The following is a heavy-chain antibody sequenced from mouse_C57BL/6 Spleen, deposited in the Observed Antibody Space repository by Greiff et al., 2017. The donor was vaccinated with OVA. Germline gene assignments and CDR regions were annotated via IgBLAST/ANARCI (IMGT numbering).Heavy chain of an antibody. CDR3: ARSDYYGSSDAYAMDY. CDR2: IDPSDSYT. CDR1: GYTFTSYW. Sequence: QVQLQQPGAELVMPGASVKLSCKASGYTFTSYWMHWVKQRPGQGLEWIGEIDPSDSYTNYNQKFKGKSTLTVDKSSSTAYMQLSSLTSEDSAVYYCARSDYYGSSDAYAMDYWGQGTSVTVSS. V-gene: IGHV1-69*01. D-gene: IGHD1-1*01. J-gene: IGHJ4*01.